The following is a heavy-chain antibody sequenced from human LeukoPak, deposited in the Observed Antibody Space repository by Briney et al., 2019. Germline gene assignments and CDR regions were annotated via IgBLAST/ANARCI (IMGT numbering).Heavy chain of an antibody. V-gene: IGHV4-61*02. J-gene: IGHJ3*02. CDR3: ARGPYSYDSSGAFDI. Sequence: MSSETLSLTCTVSGDYIGSGDYYWSWIRQPAGKGLEWIGRISSSGSTNYNPSLKSRVTISVDTSKNQFSLKLSSVTAADTAVYFCARGPYSYDSSGAFDIWGQGTMVTVSS. D-gene: IGHD3-22*01. CDR2: ISSSGST. CDR1: GDYIGSGDYY.